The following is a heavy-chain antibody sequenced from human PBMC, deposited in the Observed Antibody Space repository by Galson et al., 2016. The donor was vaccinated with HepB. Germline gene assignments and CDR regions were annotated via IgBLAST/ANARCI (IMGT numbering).Heavy chain of an antibody. J-gene: IGHJ6*02. D-gene: IGHD2-15*01. Sequence: QSGAEVKKPGESLRISCQGSGYNFAMHYIAWVRQRPGKGLEWMGIILPYDSDIRYSPSFQGHVTISADTSSKTAHLQWSGLKASDSAIYYCARLNERAAVNYGMDVWGQGTTVIVSS. CDR2: ILPYDSDI. CDR1: GYNFAMHY. V-gene: IGHV5-51*01. CDR3: ARLNERAAVNYGMDV.